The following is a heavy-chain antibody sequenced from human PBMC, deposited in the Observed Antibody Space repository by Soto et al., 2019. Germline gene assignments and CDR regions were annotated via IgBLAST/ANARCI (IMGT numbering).Heavy chain of an antibody. V-gene: IGHV3-74*01. CDR3: ARVEYSSSYYYYYGMDV. CDR1: GFTFSSYW. Sequence: GGSLRLSCAASGFTFSSYWMHWVRQAPGKGLVWVSRINSDGSSTSYADSVKGRFTISRDNAKNTLYLQMNSLRAEDTAVYYCARVEYSSSYYYYYGMDVWGQGTTVTVSS. D-gene: IGHD6-6*01. J-gene: IGHJ6*02. CDR2: INSDGSST.